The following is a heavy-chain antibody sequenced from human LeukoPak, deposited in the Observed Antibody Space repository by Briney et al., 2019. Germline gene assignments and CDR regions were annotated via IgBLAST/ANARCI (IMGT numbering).Heavy chain of an antibody. J-gene: IGHJ5*02. CDR1: GYTFTGYY. D-gene: IGHD3-22*01. V-gene: IGHV1-2*02. Sequence: ASVKVSCKASGYTFTGYYMHWVRQAPGQGLEWMGWINPNSGGTNYAQKFQGRVTMTRDTSISTAYMELSRLRSDDTAVYYCARGWSYYDSSGSPPFDPWGLGTLVTVSS. CDR3: ARGWSYYDSSGSPPFDP. CDR2: INPNSGGT.